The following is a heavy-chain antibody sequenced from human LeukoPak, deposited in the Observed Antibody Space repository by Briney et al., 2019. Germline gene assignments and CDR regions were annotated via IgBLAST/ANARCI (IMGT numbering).Heavy chain of an antibody. CDR2: MSPNSGDT. Sequence: AASVRVSCKTSGYTFTNLDINWLRQAPGQGLEWMGWMSPNSGDTGYAQKFRGRVSMTRDIFKSTAYMELSSLRSEDTAIYYCASNPPNTGDFYYWGLGTLVTVSS. D-gene: IGHD1-1*01. V-gene: IGHV1-8*01. CDR1: GYTFTNLD. CDR3: ASNPPNTGDFYY. J-gene: IGHJ4*02.